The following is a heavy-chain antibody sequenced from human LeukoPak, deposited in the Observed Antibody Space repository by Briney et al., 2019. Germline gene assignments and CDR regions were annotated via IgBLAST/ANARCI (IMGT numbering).Heavy chain of an antibody. CDR1: GGSISSGGYY. D-gene: IGHD5-18*01. V-gene: IGHV4-31*03. Sequence: SETLSLTCTVSGGSISSGGYYWRWIRQHPGKGLEWIEYIYYSGSTYYNPSLKSRVTISVDTSKNQFSLKLSSVTAADTAVYYCARDRYSYGYDYWGQGTLVTVSS. CDR2: IYYSGST. CDR3: ARDRYSYGYDY. J-gene: IGHJ4*02.